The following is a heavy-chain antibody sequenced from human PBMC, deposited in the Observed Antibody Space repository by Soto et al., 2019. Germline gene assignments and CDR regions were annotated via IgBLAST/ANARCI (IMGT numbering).Heavy chain of an antibody. CDR3: ARGEGGYDFSPDAFDI. V-gene: IGHV6-1*01. J-gene: IGHJ3*02. CDR2: TYYRSKWYN. D-gene: IGHD3-3*01. Sequence: HTLLLTSDISGDSVSSNSPAWQWMRQCAWTSLEWLGRTYYRSKWYNDYAVSVKSRITINPDTSKNQFSLQLNSVTPEDTAVHYCARGEGGYDFSPDAFDIWGQGTMVTDSS. CDR1: GDSVSSNSPA.